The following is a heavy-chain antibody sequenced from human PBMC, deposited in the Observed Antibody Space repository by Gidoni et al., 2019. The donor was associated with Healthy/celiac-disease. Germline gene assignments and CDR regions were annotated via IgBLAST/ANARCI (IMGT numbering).Heavy chain of an antibody. CDR3: AHRRGLGVVRGVYNWFDP. J-gene: IGHJ5*02. D-gene: IGHD3-10*01. V-gene: IGHV2-5*02. CDR1: GFSLSTRGEG. CDR2: IYWDDDK. Sequence: QITLKESGPTLVKPTQTLTLTCPFSGFSLSTRGEGVGWIRQPPGKALEWLALIYWDDDKRYSPSLKSRLTITKATSKNQVVLTMTNMDPVDTATYYCAHRRGLGVVRGVYNWFDPWGQGTLVTVSS.